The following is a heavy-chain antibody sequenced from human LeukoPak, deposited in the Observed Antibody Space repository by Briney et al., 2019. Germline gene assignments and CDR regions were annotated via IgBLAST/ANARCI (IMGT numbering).Heavy chain of an antibody. CDR2: IYYSGST. CDR1: GGSISSYY. Sequence: PSETLSLTCTVSGGSISSYYWSWIRQPPGKGLEWIGYIYYSGSTNYNPSLKSRVTISVDTSKNQFSLKLSSVTAADTAVYYCARSRYSGRLYYFDYWGQGTLVTVSS. CDR3: ARSRYSGRLYYFDY. J-gene: IGHJ4*02. D-gene: IGHD1-26*01. V-gene: IGHV4-59*01.